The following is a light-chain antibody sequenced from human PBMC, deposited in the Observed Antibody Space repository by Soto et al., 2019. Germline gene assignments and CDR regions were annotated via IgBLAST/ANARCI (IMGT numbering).Light chain of an antibody. Sequence: EIVMTQSPATLSVSPGERATLSCRASQSVTSTYLAWYQQKPGQAPRLLIYGASSRATGIPDRFSGSGSGTDFTLTISTLETEDFAVYYCQQYGSSPRTVGQGNKGDI. CDR2: GAS. CDR3: QQYGSSPRT. J-gene: IGKJ1*01. V-gene: IGKV3-20*01. CDR1: QSVTSTY.